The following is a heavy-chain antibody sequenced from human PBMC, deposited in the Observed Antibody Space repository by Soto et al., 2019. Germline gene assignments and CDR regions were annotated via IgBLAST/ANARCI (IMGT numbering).Heavy chain of an antibody. CDR1: GSPQRNKEKC. CDR2: IDWNDDK. V-gene: IGHV2-70*01. J-gene: IGHJ6*01. Sequence: CTSRGSPQRNKEKCVHTIRQPHGKAMECLALIDWNDDKYYSTSLKTRLTITKDTSKNQVVLTMTNMDPVDTATYYCARKLHLLQVEAVSHYY. D-gene: IGHD4-4*01. CDR3: ARKLHLLQVEAVSHYY.